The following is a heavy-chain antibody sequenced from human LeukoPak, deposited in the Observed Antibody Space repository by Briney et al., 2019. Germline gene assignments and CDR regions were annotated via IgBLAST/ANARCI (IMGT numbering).Heavy chain of an antibody. J-gene: IGHJ4*02. CDR1: GGTISSSNW. D-gene: IGHD3-10*01. Sequence: SETLSFTCAVYGGTISSSNWWSRVRQPPGKGLEWIGEIYHSGSSNYNSSLRSRVTIAVDTSRNQFSLKLNSVTAADTAVYYCAVLSYGSGSYYFDYWGQGSLVIVSS. CDR2: IYHSGSS. V-gene: IGHV4-4*02. CDR3: AVLSYGSGSYYFDY.